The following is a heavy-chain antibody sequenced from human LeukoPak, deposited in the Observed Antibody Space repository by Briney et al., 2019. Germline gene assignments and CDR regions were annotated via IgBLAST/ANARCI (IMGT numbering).Heavy chain of an antibody. D-gene: IGHD3-22*01. Sequence: ASVKVSCKASGYTFTSYGISWVRQAPGQGLEWMGWISAYNGNTNYAQKLQGRVTMTTDTSTSTAYMELRSLRSDDTAVYYCARVSRASSGYYSGNWFDPWGQGTLVTVSS. V-gene: IGHV1-18*01. CDR1: GYTFTSYG. J-gene: IGHJ5*02. CDR2: ISAYNGNT. CDR3: ARVSRASSGYYSGNWFDP.